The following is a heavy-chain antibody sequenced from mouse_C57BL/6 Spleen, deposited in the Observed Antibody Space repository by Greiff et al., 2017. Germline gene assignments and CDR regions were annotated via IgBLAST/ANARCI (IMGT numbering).Heavy chain of an antibody. J-gene: IGHJ4*01. CDR3: AMGSPYAMDY. D-gene: IGHD2-3*01. CDR1: GYTFTSYW. Sequence: QVQLQQPGTELVKPGASVKLSCKASGYTFTSYWMHWVKQRPGKGLEWIGNINPSHGGTNYNENFKSKATLTVDKSSSTAYMQLSSLTSEDSAVYYCAMGSPYAMDYWGQGTSVTVAS. V-gene: IGHV1-53*01. CDR2: INPSHGGT.